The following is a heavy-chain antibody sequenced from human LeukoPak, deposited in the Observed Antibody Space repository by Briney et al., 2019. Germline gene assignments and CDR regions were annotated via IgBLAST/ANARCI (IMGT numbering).Heavy chain of an antibody. D-gene: IGHD1-14*01. Sequence: ASVKVSCKASGYTFTDYYMHWVRQAPGQGLEWMGWINPNSGGTKFAQKFQRRVTMTRDTSISTADLELSRLTSDDAAVYYCSRVVRGDRTDSPGDYWGQGTLVTVSS. CDR2: INPNSGGT. CDR3: SRVVRGDRTDSPGDY. V-gene: IGHV1-2*02. J-gene: IGHJ4*02. CDR1: GYTFTDYY.